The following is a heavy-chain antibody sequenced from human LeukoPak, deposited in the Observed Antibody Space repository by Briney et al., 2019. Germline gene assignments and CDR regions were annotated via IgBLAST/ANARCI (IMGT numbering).Heavy chain of an antibody. Sequence: GGSLRLSCAASGFTFSSYEMNWVRQAPGKGLEWVSYISSSGSTIYYADSVKGRFTISRDNAKNSLYLQMNSLRAEDTAVYYCARRLSGWSGGSLDYWGQGTLVTVSS. CDR2: ISSSGSTI. CDR1: GFTFSSYE. D-gene: IGHD6-19*01. J-gene: IGHJ4*02. V-gene: IGHV3-48*03. CDR3: ARRLSGWSGGSLDY.